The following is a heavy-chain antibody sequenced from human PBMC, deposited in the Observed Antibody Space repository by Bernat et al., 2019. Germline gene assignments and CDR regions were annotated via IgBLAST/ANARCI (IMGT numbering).Heavy chain of an antibody. CDR3: AKEWQQIVAFEF. V-gene: IGHV3-30*18. CDR2: ISYDGSNK. CDR1: GFTFSSYG. J-gene: IGHJ3*01. D-gene: IGHD6-6*01. Sequence: QVQLVESGGGVVQPGRSLRLSCAASGFTFSSYGMHWVRQAPGKGLEWVAVISYDGSNKYYTDSVKGRFTISRDNSKNTLSLQMNSLRAGDTAVYYCAKEWQQIVAFEFWGQGTMVTVSS.